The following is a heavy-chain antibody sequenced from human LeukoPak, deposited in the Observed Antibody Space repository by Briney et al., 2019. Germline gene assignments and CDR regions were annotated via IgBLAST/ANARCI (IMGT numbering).Heavy chain of an antibody. D-gene: IGHD3/OR15-3a*01. CDR1: GCTFSSYG. V-gene: IGHV3-30*03. CDR3: AREDFFTPHS. Sequence: GGSLRLSCAASGCTFSSYGMHWVRQAPGKGLEWVAVISYDGSNKYYADSVKGRFTISRDNAKNSLFLQMDSLRAEDTAVYFCAREDFFTPHSWGQGTLVTVSS. J-gene: IGHJ4*02. CDR2: ISYDGSNK.